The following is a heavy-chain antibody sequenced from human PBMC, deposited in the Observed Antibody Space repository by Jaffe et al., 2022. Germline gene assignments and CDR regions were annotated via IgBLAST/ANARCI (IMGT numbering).Heavy chain of an antibody. J-gene: IGHJ6*03. D-gene: IGHD1-26*01. CDR3: AREGAGGGSYLPNRYYYYYMDV. V-gene: IGHV1-46*01. Sequence: QVQLVQSGAEVKKPGASVKVSCKASGYTFTSYYMHWVRQAPGQGLEWMGIINPSGGSTSYAQKFQGRVTMTRDTSTSTVYMELSSLRSEDTAVYYCAREGAGGGSYLPNRYYYYYMDVWGKGTTVTVSS. CDR2: INPSGGST. CDR1: GYTFTSYY.